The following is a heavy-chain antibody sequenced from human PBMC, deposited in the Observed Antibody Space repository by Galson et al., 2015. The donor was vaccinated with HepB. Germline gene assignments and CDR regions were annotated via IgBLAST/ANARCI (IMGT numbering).Heavy chain of an antibody. CDR2: INPNSGGT. D-gene: IGHD6-13*01. CDR3: ARDAPRRSSSWYGIGY. CDR1: GYTFTGYY. V-gene: IGHV1-2*06. J-gene: IGHJ4*02. Sequence: SCKASGYTFTGYYMHWVRQAPGQGLEWMGRINPNSGGTNYAQKFQGRVTMTRDTSISTAYMELSRLRSDDTAVYYCARDAPRRSSSWYGIGYWGQGTLVPGSS.